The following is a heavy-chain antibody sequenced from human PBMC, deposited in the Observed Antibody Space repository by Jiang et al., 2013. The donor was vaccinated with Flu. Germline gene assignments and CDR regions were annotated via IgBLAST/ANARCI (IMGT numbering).Heavy chain of an antibody. D-gene: IGHD3-10*01. CDR2: IKSKTDGGTT. Sequence: QLLESGGGLVKPGGSLRLSCAASGFTFSNAWMSWVRQAPGKGLEWVGRIKSKTDGGTTSYADSVKGRFTISRDNAKNTLYLQMNSLRAEDTAVYYCARGGVEWFGGDYWGQGTLVTVSS. J-gene: IGHJ4*02. CDR3: ARGGVEWFGGDY. V-gene: IGHV3-15*05. CDR1: GFTFSNAW.